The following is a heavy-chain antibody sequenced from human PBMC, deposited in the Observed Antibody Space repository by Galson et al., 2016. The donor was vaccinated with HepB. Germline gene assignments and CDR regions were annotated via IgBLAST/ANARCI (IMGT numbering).Heavy chain of an antibody. CDR3: SSRRRDYGVDY. D-gene: IGHD4-17*01. Sequence: SETLSLTCTVSGGSVSSSTYYWAWIRQPPGKGLEWIGSIFYSGSTYYNPSLKSRVTISVGTSMNQFSLKVSSVTAADTATYYCSSRRRDYGVDYWGQGTLVTVPS. J-gene: IGHJ4*02. V-gene: IGHV4-39*07. CDR2: IFYSGST. CDR1: GGSVSSSTYY.